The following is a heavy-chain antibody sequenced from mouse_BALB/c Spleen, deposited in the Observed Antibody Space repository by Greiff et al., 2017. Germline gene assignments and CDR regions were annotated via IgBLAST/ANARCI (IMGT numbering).Heavy chain of an antibody. V-gene: IGHV5-17*02. CDR3: TRDRDTTDYFDY. CDR2: ISSGSSTI. CDR1: GFTFSSFG. J-gene: IGHJ2*01. D-gene: IGHD1-1*01. Sequence: EVKLVESGGGLVQPGGSRKLSCAASGFTFSSFGMHWVRQAPEKGLEWVAYISSGSSTIYYADTVKGRFTISRDNPKNTLYLQMSSLKSEDTAMYYCTRDRDTTDYFDYWGQGTTLTVSS.